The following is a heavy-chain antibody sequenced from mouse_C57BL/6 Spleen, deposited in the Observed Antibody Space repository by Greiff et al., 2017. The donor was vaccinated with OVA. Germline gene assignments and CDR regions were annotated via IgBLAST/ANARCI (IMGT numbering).Heavy chain of an antibody. V-gene: IGHV3-6*01. J-gene: IGHJ2*01. CDR1: GYSITSGYY. CDR2: ISYDGSN. CDR3: ARDSNYFDY. D-gene: IGHD1-1*01. Sequence: EVQLQESGPGLVKPSQSLSLTCSVTGYSITSGYYWNWIRQFPGNKLEWMGYISYDGSNNYNPSLKNRISITRDTSKNQFFLKLNSVTTEDTATYYCARDSNYFDYWGQGTTLTVSS.